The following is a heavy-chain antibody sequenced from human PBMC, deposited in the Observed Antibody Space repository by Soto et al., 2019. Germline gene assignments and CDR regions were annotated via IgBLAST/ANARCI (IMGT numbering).Heavy chain of an antibody. V-gene: IGHV3-33*08. CDR3: ARDSVPIAAAGKDRDY. CDR1: GFTFSSYG. Sequence: GGSLRLSCAASGFTFSSYGMHWVRQAPGKGLEWVAVIWYDGSNKYYADSVKGRFTISRDNSKNTLYLQMNSLRAEDTAVYYCARDSVPIAAAGKDRDYWGQGTLVTVSS. D-gene: IGHD6-13*01. J-gene: IGHJ4*02. CDR2: IWYDGSNK.